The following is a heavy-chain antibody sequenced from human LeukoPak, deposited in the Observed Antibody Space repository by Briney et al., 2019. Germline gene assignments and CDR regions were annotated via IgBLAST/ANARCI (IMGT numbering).Heavy chain of an antibody. CDR1: GDPISSHRDYK. D-gene: IGHD4-11*01. CDR2: VYHNGNI. Sequence: SETLSLTYTVSGDPISSHRDYKWTWIRQPPGKGLEWIGYVYHNGNINYNPFLGSRLTISVDTSKNQFSLGLTSVTAADTAVYFCAREYSAFDHWGHGTLVTVSS. J-gene: IGHJ4*01. CDR3: AREYSAFDH. V-gene: IGHV4-61*01.